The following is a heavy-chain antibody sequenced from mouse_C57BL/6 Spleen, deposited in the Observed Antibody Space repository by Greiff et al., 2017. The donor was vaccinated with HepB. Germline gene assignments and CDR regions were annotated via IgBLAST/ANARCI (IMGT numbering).Heavy chain of an antibody. CDR3: ARKGYYGPAWFAY. J-gene: IGHJ3*01. CDR2: IYPGSGST. V-gene: IGHV1-55*01. D-gene: IGHD2-1*01. Sequence: VQLQQPGAELVKPGASVKMSCKASGYTFTSYWITWVKQRPGQGLEWIGDIYPGSGSTNYNEKFKSKATLTVDTSSSTAYMQLSSLTSEDSAVYYCARKGYYGPAWFAYWGQGTLVTVSA. CDR1: GYTFTSYW.